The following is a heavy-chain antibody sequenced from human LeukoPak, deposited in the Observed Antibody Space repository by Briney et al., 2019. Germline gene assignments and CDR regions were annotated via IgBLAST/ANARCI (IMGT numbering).Heavy chain of an antibody. CDR3: AKKREPYYDFWSGYYPFDY. V-gene: IGHV3-23*01. Sequence: GGSLRLSCAASGFTFSSYAMSWVRQAPGKGLEWVSAISGSGGSTYYADSVKGRFTISRDNSKNTLYLQMNSLRAEDTAVYYCAKKREPYYDFWSGYYPFDYWGQGTLVTVSS. CDR1: GFTFSSYA. D-gene: IGHD3-3*01. J-gene: IGHJ4*02. CDR2: ISGSGGST.